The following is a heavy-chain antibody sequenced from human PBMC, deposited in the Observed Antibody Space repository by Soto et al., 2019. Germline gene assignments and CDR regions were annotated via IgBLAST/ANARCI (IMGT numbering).Heavy chain of an antibody. CDR2: IGGSDAST. V-gene: IGHV3-23*01. J-gene: IGHJ4*02. CDR1: GFTFSTYA. CDR3: AKDGTLIGTDY. D-gene: IGHD3-16*01. Sequence: GGSLRLSCAASGFTFSTYAMSWVRQAPGRGLEWVSTIGGSDASTHYADSVKGRFTISRDNSKNTLYLQMNSLRAEDTAMYYCAKDGTLIGTDYWGEGTLVTVSS.